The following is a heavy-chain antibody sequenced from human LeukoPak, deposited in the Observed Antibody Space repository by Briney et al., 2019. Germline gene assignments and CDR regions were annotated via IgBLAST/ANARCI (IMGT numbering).Heavy chain of an antibody. V-gene: IGHV1-2*02. Sequence: IFTCXYIHWVRQAPGQGLEWMGWINPNKGDTHYAQKFQGRVIMTRDTSIGTAYMELNRLTSEDTAVYYCAXXXXXXXXXXWXXXXPWGQGXLXTVSS. CDR2: INPNKGDT. J-gene: IGHJ5*02. CDR1: IFTCXY. CDR3: AXXXXXXXXXXWXXXXP.